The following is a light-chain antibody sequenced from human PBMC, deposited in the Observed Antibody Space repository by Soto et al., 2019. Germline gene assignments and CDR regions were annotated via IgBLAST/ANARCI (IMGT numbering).Light chain of an antibody. CDR3: QQLNS. V-gene: IGKV3-11*01. J-gene: IGKJ4*01. CDR2: GAS. Sequence: EIVMTQSPATLSLSPGERATLSCRASQSVGKYLVWYQQKPGQAPRLLIYGASSRATGIPDRFSGSGSGTDFTLTISRLEPEDFATYYCQQLNSLGGGTKVDIK. CDR1: QSVGKY.